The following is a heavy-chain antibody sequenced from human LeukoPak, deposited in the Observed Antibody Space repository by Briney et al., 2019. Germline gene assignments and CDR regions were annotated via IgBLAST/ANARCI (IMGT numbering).Heavy chain of an antibody. CDR2: IYHRGST. Sequence: PSETLSLTCTVSGGSISSYYWSWIRQPPGKGLEWIGYIYHRGSTNYNPSLKSRVAISVDTSKNQFSLKLSSVTAADTAVYYCARHVEYYDSSGYLLLDFDYWGQGTLVTVSS. J-gene: IGHJ4*02. CDR3: ARHVEYYDSSGYLLLDFDY. V-gene: IGHV4-59*08. D-gene: IGHD3-22*01. CDR1: GGSISSYY.